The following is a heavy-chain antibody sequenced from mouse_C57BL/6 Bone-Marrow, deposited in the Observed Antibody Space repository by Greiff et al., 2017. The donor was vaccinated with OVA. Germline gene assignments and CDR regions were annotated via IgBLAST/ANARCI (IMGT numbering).Heavy chain of an antibody. CDR3: AREGGPSLYYFDY. Sequence: VQLQQPGAELVKPGASVKLSCKASGYTFTSYWMHWVKQRPGQGLEWIGMIHPNSGSTNYNEKFKSKATLTVDKSSSTAYRQLSSLTSEDSAVYYCAREGGPSLYYFDYWGQGTTLTVSS. V-gene: IGHV1-64*01. CDR2: IHPNSGST. CDR1: GYTFTSYW. J-gene: IGHJ2*01.